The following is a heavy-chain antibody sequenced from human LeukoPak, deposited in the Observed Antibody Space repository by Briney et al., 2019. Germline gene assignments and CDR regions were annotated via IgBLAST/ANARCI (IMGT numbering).Heavy chain of an antibody. CDR3: ARAGIAAAGNRWFDP. CDR1: GASISGSGYY. J-gene: IGHJ5*02. D-gene: IGHD6-13*01. CDR2: VYYSGST. V-gene: IGHV4-61*08. Sequence: SETLSLTCTVSGASISGSGYYWGWIRQPPGKGLEWIGYVYYSGSTNYNPSLKSRVTISADTSKNQFSLKLSSVTAADTAVYYCARAGIAAAGNRWFDPWGQGTLVTVSS.